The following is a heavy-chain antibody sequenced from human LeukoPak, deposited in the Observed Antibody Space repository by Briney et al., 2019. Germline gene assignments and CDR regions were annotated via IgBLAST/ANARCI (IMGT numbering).Heavy chain of an antibody. Sequence: PGGSLRLSCAASGFTFSSYWMSWVRQAPGKGLEWVSGITGTGDSTYYADSVKGRFTISRDNSKKTLYLQMNSLRAEDTAVYHCANSGSSSGTGSAGYWGQGTLVTVPS. D-gene: IGHD1-26*01. CDR3: ANSGSSSGTGSAGY. V-gene: IGHV3-23*01. CDR1: GFTFSSYW. J-gene: IGHJ4*02. CDR2: ITGTGDST.